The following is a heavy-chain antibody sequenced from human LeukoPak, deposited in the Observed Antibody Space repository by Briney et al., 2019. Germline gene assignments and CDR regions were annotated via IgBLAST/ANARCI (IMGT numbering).Heavy chain of an antibody. Sequence: GGSLRLSCAASRFSFSAYPMGWVRRAPGRGLEWVSGISAGGDLTFHADPAKGRFTISRDNSKNTLYLQMNSLRADDTAEYYCAKSLLTTASGTGRAFDLWGQGTMVTVSS. CDR1: RFSFSAYP. V-gene: IGHV3-23*01. CDR2: ISAGGDLT. J-gene: IGHJ3*01. D-gene: IGHD1-26*01. CDR3: AKSLLTTASGTGRAFDL.